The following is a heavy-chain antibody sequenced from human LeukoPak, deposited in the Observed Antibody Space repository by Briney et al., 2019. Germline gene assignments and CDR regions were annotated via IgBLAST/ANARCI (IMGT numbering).Heavy chain of an antibody. V-gene: IGHV3-23*01. CDR1: GFTFSSYA. J-gene: IGHJ1*01. D-gene: IGHD3-22*01. CDR2: ISGSGGST. CDR3: AKSMDYYDSSGYIPEYFQH. Sequence: GGSLRLSCAASGFTFSSYAMCWVRQAPGKGLEWVSAISGSGGSTYYADSVKGRFTISRDNSKNTLYLQMNSLRAEDTAVYYCAKSMDYYDSSGYIPEYFQHWGQGTLVTVSS.